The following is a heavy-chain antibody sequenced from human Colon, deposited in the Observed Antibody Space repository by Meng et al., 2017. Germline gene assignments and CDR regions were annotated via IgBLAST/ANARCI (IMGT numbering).Heavy chain of an antibody. D-gene: IGHD6-19*01. CDR3: THFISGWY. Sequence: GGSLRLSCVASGCTFGVAWMSWVRQAPGKGLEWVGRNKNKGDGGAIDYADPVKGRVNMSRDDSENTLYLQINSLKAEDTAVYYCTHFISGWYWGQGTLVTVSS. CDR2: NKNKGDGGAI. J-gene: IGHJ4*02. CDR1: GCTFGVAW. V-gene: IGHV3-15*01.